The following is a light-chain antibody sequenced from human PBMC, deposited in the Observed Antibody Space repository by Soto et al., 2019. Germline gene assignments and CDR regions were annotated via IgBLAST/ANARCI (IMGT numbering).Light chain of an antibody. CDR1: QSLRSS. V-gene: IGKV3-15*01. Sequence: ETMMTQSPDTLSVSLGERATLSCRASQSLRSSLAWYQQKPGQAPRLLIYDASTRATGIPARFSGSGSGTDFTLTISSLQPEDFATYYCQQLAGFPITFGQGTRLEI. CDR2: DAS. CDR3: QQLAGFPIT. J-gene: IGKJ5*01.